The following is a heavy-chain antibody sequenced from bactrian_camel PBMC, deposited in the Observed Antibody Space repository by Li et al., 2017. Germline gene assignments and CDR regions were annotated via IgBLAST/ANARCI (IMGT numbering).Heavy chain of an antibody. J-gene: IGHJ4*01. CDR2: IYTGGGGL. D-gene: IGHD2*01. CDR1: SYDSEGAC. V-gene: IGHV3S1*01. CDR3: AADSRWYCYSGSRTNEYKY. Sequence: HVQLVESGGGSAQPGGSLRLSCVASSYDSEGACMGWFRQAPGKEREQVATIYTGGGGLNYAGSVKGRFTISRDNARNTVYLQMNSLKPEDTAMYYCAADSRWYCYSGSRTNEYKYWGQGTQVTVS.